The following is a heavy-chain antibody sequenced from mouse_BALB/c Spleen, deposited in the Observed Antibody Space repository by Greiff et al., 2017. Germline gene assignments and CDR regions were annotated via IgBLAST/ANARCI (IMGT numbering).Heavy chain of an antibody. Sequence: VKLVESGPGLVAPSQSLSITCTVSGFSLTSYGVHWVRQPPGKGLEWLGVLWAGGSTNYNSALMSRLSISKDNSKSQVFLKMNSLQTDDTAMYYCARDDDGYFFAYWGEGTLVTVSA. D-gene: IGHD2-3*01. J-gene: IGHJ3*01. CDR1: GFSLTSYG. V-gene: IGHV2-9*02. CDR2: LWAGGST. CDR3: ARDDDGYFFAY.